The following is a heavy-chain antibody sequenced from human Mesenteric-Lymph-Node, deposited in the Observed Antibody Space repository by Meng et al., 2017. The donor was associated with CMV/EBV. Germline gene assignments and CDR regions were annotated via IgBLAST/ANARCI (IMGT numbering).Heavy chain of an antibody. CDR3: ARDLGSSGWYYYYYGMDV. CDR2: INAGNGNT. CDR1: YTLTSYV. J-gene: IGHJ6*02. V-gene: IGHV1-3*01. D-gene: IGHD6-19*01. Sequence: YTLTSYVMHWVRQATGQRLEWMGCINAGNGNTKYTQKFQGRVTIIRDTSASTVYMELSSLRSEDTAVYYCARDLGSSGWYYYYYGMDVWGQGTTVTVSS.